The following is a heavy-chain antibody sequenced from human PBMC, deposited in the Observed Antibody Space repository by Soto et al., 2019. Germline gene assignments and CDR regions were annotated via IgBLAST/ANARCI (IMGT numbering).Heavy chain of an antibody. CDR1: GYSITSGYY. V-gene: IGHV4-38-2*01. CDR2: IHHTGGT. D-gene: IGHD3-16*01. CDR3: ASYRGALYFES. J-gene: IGHJ4*02. Sequence: PSETLSLTCAVSGYSITSGYYWGWIRQPPGKGLEWMGTIHHTGGTYYNPSLKSRVSMSVETSKSQFSLKLTSVTVADTAVYYCASYRGALYFESWGPGILVTVSS.